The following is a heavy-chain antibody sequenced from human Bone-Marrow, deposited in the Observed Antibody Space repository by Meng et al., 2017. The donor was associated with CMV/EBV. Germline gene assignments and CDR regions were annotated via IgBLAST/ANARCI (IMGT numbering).Heavy chain of an antibody. CDR2: IRYDGSNK. CDR3: AILGSGSYYDY. CDR1: GFTFSSYG. Sequence: GESLKISCAASGFTFSSYGMHWVRQAPGKGLEWVAFIRYDGSNKYYADSVKGRFTISRDNSKNTLYLQMNSLIAEDTAVYYCAILGSGSYYDYWGQGTLVTVSS. J-gene: IGHJ4*02. V-gene: IGHV3-30*02. D-gene: IGHD3-10*01.